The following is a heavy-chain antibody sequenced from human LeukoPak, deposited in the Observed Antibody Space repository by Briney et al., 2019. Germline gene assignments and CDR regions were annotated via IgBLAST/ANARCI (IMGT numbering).Heavy chain of an antibody. Sequence: GGSLRLSCAGSGFTSGNSWMNWFRQAPGKGLEWVAHIKQDGSDTYVDSVKGRFTISRDIAKTSLFLHMNSLTTEDSAVYYCAREHSSHFTWGQGTLVTVSS. D-gene: IGHD3-3*02. CDR1: GFTSGNSW. V-gene: IGHV3-7*01. CDR3: AREHSSHFT. CDR2: IKQDGSDT. J-gene: IGHJ4*02.